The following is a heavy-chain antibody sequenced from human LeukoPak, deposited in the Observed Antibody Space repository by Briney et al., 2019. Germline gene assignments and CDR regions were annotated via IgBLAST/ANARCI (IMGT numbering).Heavy chain of an antibody. CDR2: IWSDGSNK. CDR3: ARRRYSVYDFDY. J-gene: IGHJ4*02. CDR1: GFTFSTYG. V-gene: IGHV3-33*01. Sequence: PGESLRLSCAASGFTFSTYGMHWVRQAPGKGLEWVAVIWSDGSNKYYADSVKGRFTISRDNSKNTLYLQMNSLRAEDTAVYYCARRRYSVYDFDYWGQGTLVTVSS. D-gene: IGHD5/OR15-5a*01.